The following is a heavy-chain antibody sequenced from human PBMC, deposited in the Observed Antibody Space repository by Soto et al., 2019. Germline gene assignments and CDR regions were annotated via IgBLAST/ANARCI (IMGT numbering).Heavy chain of an antibody. CDR2: IKQDGSEK. CDR1: GFTFSSYW. D-gene: IGHD5-18*01. J-gene: IGHJ5*02. Sequence: EVQLVESGGGLVQPGGSLRLSCAASGFTFSSYWMSWVRQAPGKGLEWVANIKQDGSEKYYVDSVKGRFTISRYNANNSMYRQMNSLRAEDTAVYYCARIQGYSYCFGWFDPWVQGTLVTVSS. CDR3: ARIQGYSYCFGWFDP. V-gene: IGHV3-7*05.